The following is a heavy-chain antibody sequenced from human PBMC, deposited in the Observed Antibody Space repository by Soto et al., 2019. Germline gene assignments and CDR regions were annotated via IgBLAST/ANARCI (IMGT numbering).Heavy chain of an antibody. CDR3: ARLQIYGDYWFDP. V-gene: IGHV3-11*06. Sequence: PGGSLRLSCAASGFTFSDYYMSWIRQAPGKGLEWVSYISSSSSYTNYADSVKGRFTISRDNAKNSLYLQMNSLRAEDTAVYYCARLQIYGDYWFDPWGQGTLVTVSS. J-gene: IGHJ5*02. D-gene: IGHD4-17*01. CDR1: GFTFSDYY. CDR2: ISSSSSYT.